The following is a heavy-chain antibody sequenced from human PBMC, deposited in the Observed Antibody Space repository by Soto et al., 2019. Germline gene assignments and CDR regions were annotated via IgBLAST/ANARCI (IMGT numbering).Heavy chain of an antibody. CDR3: ARQYYTRIAVAGTGYYYGMDV. D-gene: IGHD6-19*01. CDR2: IYSGGST. CDR1: GFTVSSNY. J-gene: IGHJ6*02. V-gene: IGHV3-53*02. Sequence: EVQLVETGGGLIQPGGSLRLSCEASGFTVSSNYMSWVRQAPGKGLEWVSVIYSGGSTYYADSVKGRFTISRDNSKNTLYLQMNSLRAEDTAVYYCARQYYTRIAVAGTGYYYGMDVWGQGTTVTVSS.